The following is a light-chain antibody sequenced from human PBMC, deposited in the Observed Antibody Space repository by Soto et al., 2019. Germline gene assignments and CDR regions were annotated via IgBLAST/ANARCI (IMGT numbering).Light chain of an antibody. Sequence: EIVLTQSPGTLSLSPGERATLSCRASQSVSSNYLAWYQQKPGQAPRLLIYGASSRATGIPDRFSGSGSGTGFTLTISRLEPEDFVVYYCQQYGSSPPLTFGGGTKVEI. CDR3: QQYGSSPPLT. J-gene: IGKJ4*01. CDR1: QSVSSNY. V-gene: IGKV3-20*01. CDR2: GAS.